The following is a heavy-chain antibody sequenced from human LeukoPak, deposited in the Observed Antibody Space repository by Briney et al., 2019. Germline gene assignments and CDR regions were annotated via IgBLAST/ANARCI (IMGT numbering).Heavy chain of an antibody. CDR1: GFIFRNYP. CDR3: ARDYHFYYYDNNAHTFDF. Sequence: GKSLSLSCAASGFIFRNYPIHWVRQAPGKGLEWVSMISSDGGNQHYADAVKGRFVISRDNSKNVVFLHMNSLRPEDTAMYYCARDYHFYYYDNNAHTFDFWGQGTMVTVSS. D-gene: IGHD3-22*01. CDR2: ISSDGGNQ. J-gene: IGHJ3*01. V-gene: IGHV3-30*09.